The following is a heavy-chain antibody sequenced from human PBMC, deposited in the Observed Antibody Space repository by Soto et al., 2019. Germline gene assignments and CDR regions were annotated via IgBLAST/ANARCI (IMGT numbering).Heavy chain of an antibody. J-gene: IGHJ4*02. Sequence: EVQLLESGGGLVQPGGSLRLSCAASGFTFSSYAMRWVRQAPGKGLEWVSAISGSGGSTYYADSVKGRFTISRDNSKNTVNLQMNSLTGEVTAVYYCARRGSGSYYDHWGQGTLVTVSS. D-gene: IGHD1-26*01. CDR3: ARRGSGSYYDH. V-gene: IGHV3-23*01. CDR1: GFTFSSYA. CDR2: ISGSGGST.